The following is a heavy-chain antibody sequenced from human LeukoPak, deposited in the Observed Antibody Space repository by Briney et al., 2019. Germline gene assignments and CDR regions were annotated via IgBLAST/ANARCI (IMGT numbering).Heavy chain of an antibody. J-gene: IGHJ4*02. V-gene: IGHV3-23*01. CDR2: ISGSGGST. Sequence: GALRLSCAASGFTFSSYAMSWVRQAPGKGLEWVSAISGSGGSTYYADSVKGRFTISRDNSKNTLYLQMSSLRAEDTAVYYCAKSPGDSSGYFDYWGQGTLVTVSS. CDR3: AKSPGDSSGYFDY. CDR1: GFTFSSYA. D-gene: IGHD3-22*01.